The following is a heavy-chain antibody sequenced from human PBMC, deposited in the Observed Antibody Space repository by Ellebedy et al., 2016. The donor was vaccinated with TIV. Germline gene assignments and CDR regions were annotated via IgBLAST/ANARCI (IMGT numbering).Heavy chain of an antibody. D-gene: IGHD3-10*01. V-gene: IGHV4-39*01. J-gene: IGHJ5*02. CDR1: GGSLSSSSSY. CDR2: IYYSGRT. CDR3: VRWFGELLYVRWFDP. Sequence: GSLRLSCIVSGGSLSSSSSYWGWIRQPPGKGLEWIGSIYYSGRTYYNPSLESRVTMSVDTSKDQFSLKLTSVTAADTAVYHCVRWFGELLYVRWFDPWGQGTLVTVSS.